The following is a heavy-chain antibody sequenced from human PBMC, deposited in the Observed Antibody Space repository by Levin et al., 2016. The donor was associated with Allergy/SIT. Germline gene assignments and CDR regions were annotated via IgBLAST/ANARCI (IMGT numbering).Heavy chain of an antibody. CDR3: ARDRRIAALIGRHYYGMDV. D-gene: IGHD6-6*01. V-gene: IGHV1-46*01. J-gene: IGHJ6*02. Sequence: WVRQAPGQGLEWMGIINPSGGSTSYAQKFQGRVTMTRDTSTSTVYMELSSLRSEDTAVYYCARDRRIAALIGRHYYGMDVWGQGTTVTVSS. CDR2: INPSGGST.